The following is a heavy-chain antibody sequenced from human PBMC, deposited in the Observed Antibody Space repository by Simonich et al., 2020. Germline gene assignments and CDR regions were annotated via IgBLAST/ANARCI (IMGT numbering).Heavy chain of an antibody. CDR3: ARQLNDFDI. D-gene: IGHD1-1*01. CDR1: GYSFTSYW. V-gene: IGHV5-51*01. CDR2: LIPGDSYT. J-gene: IGHJ3*02. Sequence: EVQLVQSGAEVKKPGESLKISCKGSGYSFTSYWIGWVRQMPGKGLEWVGHLIPGDSYTKYRPAFQGQVTISADKSISTAYLQWSSLKASDTAMYYCARQLNDFDIWGQGTMVTVSS.